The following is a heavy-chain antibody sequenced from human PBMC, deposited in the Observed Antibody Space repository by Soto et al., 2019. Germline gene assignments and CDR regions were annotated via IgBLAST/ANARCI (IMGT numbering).Heavy chain of an antibody. D-gene: IGHD6-6*01. Sequence: GASVKVSCKASGYTFTSYAMHWVRQAPGQRLEWMGWINAGNGNTKYSQKFQSRVTITRDTSASTAYMELSSLRSEDTAVYYCARDGGRSSSVRFWFDPWGQGTLVTVSS. CDR1: GYTFTSYA. CDR3: ARDGGRSSSVRFWFDP. CDR2: INAGNGNT. V-gene: IGHV1-3*01. J-gene: IGHJ5*02.